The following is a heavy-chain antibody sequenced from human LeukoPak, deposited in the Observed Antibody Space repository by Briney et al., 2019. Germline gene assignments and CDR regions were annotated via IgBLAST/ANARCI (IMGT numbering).Heavy chain of an antibody. J-gene: IGHJ4*02. CDR3: ARDQGSSWYWVFDY. Sequence: GGSLRLSCAASGFTFSSYSMNWVRQAPGEGLEWVSYISSSSSTIYYADSVKGRFTISRDNAKNSLYLQMNSLRAEDTAVYYCARDQGSSWYWVFDYWGQGTLVTVSS. CDR2: ISSSSSTI. CDR1: GFTFSSYS. D-gene: IGHD6-13*01. V-gene: IGHV3-48*04.